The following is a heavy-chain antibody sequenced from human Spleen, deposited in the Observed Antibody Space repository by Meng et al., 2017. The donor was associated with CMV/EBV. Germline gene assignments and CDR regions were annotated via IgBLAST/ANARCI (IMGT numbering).Heavy chain of an antibody. CDR3: ARAGIAVAGTGLVWFDP. Sequence: YTFPGYYMHWVRQAPGQGLEWMGWINPNSGGTNYAQKFQGRVTMTRDTSISTAYMELSRLRSDDTAVYYCARAGIAVAGTGLVWFDPWGQGTLVTVSS. J-gene: IGHJ5*02. CDR1: YTFPGYY. CDR2: INPNSGGT. V-gene: IGHV1-2*02. D-gene: IGHD6-19*01.